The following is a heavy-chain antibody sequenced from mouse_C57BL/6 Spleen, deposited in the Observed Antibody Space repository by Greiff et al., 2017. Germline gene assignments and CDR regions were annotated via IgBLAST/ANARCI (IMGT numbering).Heavy chain of an antibody. CDR3: ARSLIYYDYDGFAY. J-gene: IGHJ3*01. V-gene: IGHV1-53*01. CDR1: GYTFTSYW. D-gene: IGHD2-4*01. Sequence: QVQLPQPGTELVKPGASVKLSCKASGYTFTSYWMHWVKQRPGQGLEWIGNINPSNGGTNYNEKFKSKAKLTVDKSSSTAYMQLSSLTSEDSAVYYCARSLIYYDYDGFAYWGQGTLVTVSA. CDR2: INPSNGGT.